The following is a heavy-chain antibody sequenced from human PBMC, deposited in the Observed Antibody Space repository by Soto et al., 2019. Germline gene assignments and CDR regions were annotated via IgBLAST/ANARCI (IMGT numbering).Heavy chain of an antibody. CDR3: ATTTRGDDEFDY. J-gene: IGHJ4*02. CDR1: GYTFTSYY. V-gene: IGHV1-46*01. Sequence: QVQLVQSGAEVKKPGASVKVYCKASGYTFTSYYMHWVRQAPGQGLEWMGIINPSGGSTSYAQKFQGRVTMTRDTSTITGYMELSSLRSEDTAVYYCATTTRGDDEFDYWGQGTLVTVSS. CDR2: INPSGGST. D-gene: IGHD1-1*01.